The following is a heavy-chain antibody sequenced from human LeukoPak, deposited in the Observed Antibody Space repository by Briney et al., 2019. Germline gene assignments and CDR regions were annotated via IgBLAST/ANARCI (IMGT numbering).Heavy chain of an antibody. CDR1: GFIFSSYG. V-gene: IGHV3-33*01. CDR3: ARAGSGSHPKELGAFDI. J-gene: IGHJ3*02. Sequence: GGSLRLSCAASGFIFSSYGMPWVRQAPGKGLEWVAVIWYDGSNKYYADSVKGRFTISRDNSKNTLYLQMNSLRAEDTAVYYCARAGSGSHPKELGAFDIWGQGTMVTVSS. D-gene: IGHD1-26*01. CDR2: IWYDGSNK.